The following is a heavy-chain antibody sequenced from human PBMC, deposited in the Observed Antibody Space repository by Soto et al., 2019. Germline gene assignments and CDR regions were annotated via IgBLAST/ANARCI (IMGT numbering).Heavy chain of an antibody. J-gene: IGHJ6*02. CDR3: ARQAAAGKYYYAMDV. D-gene: IGHD6-13*01. V-gene: IGHV4-34*01. Sequence: PSETLSLTCAVYGGSFSGYYWSWIRQPPGKGLEWIGEINHSGSTNYNPSLKSRVTISVDTSKNQFSLKLSSVTAADTAVYYCARQAAAGKYYYAMDVWGQGTTVTVSS. CDR2: INHSGST. CDR1: GGSFSGYY.